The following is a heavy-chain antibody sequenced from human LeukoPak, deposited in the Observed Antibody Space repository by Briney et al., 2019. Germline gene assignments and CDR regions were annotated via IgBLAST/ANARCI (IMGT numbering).Heavy chain of an antibody. V-gene: IGHV3-21*04. CDR2: ISSSGSYI. Sequence: GGSLRLFCAASEFTFSSYNMNWVRQAPGKGLEWVSSISSSGSYIYYADSVKGRFTISRDNAKNSLYLQMNSLRAEDTAVYYCARMGIAVAGGFDYWGQGTLVTVSS. J-gene: IGHJ4*02. CDR1: EFTFSSYN. CDR3: ARMGIAVAGGFDY. D-gene: IGHD6-19*01.